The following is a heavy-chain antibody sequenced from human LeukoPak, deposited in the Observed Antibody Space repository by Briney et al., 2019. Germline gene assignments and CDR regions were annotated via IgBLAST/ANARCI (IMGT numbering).Heavy chain of an antibody. CDR1: GFTFGSYA. D-gene: IGHD5-18*01. Sequence: GGSLRLSCAASGFTFGSYAMSWVRQAPGKGPEWVSGINWSGAGTGYADSVKGRLTISRDNAKKSLYLQMNSLTAEDTALYYCARDRSYGAFDYWGQGALVTVSS. V-gene: IGHV3-20*04. CDR3: ARDRSYGAFDY. J-gene: IGHJ4*02. CDR2: INWSGAGT.